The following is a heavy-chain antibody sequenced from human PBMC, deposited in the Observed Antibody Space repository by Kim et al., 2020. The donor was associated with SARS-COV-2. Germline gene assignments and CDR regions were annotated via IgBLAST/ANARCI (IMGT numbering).Heavy chain of an antibody. V-gene: IGHV4-4*02. Sequence: SETLSLTCAVSGGSISSSNWWSWVRQPPGKGLEWIGEIYHSGSTNYNPSLKSRVTISVDKSKNQFSLKLSSVTAADTAVYYCARRGYSYGYLPFDYWGQGTLVTVSS. CDR3: ARRGYSYGYLPFDY. CDR1: GGSISSSNW. J-gene: IGHJ4*02. D-gene: IGHD5-18*01. CDR2: IYHSGST.